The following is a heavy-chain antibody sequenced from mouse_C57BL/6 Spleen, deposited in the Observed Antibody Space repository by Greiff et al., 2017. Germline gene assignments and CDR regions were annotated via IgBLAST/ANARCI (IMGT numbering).Heavy chain of an antibody. Sequence: QVQLKQSGAELVRPGTSVKVSCKASGYAFTNYLIEWVKQRPGQGLEWIGVINPGSGGTNYNEKFKGKATLTADKSSSTAYMQLSSLTSEDSAVYFCAKTGTPYYFDDWGQGTTLTVSS. CDR2: INPGSGGT. CDR1: GYAFTNYL. J-gene: IGHJ2*01. CDR3: AKTGTPYYFDD. V-gene: IGHV1-54*01. D-gene: IGHD4-1*01.